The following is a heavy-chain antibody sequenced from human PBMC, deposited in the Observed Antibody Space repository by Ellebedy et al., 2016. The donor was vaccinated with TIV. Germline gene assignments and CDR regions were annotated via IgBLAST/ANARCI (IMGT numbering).Heavy chain of an antibody. CDR1: GYTFTKYA. Sequence: AASVKVSCKGSGYTFTKYAIHWVRQAPGQRPEWMGWVNGDNGYTEYSQKFQGRVTFIRDTSASTAYMELSSLTSEDTAVYYCARGPAATSKRSGDWFDPWGQGTLVTVSS. V-gene: IGHV1-3*01. D-gene: IGHD6-25*01. J-gene: IGHJ5*02. CDR2: VNGDNGYT. CDR3: ARGPAATSKRSGDWFDP.